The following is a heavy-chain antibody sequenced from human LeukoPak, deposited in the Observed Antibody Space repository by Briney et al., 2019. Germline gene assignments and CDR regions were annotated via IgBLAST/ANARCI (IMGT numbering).Heavy chain of an antibody. CDR1: GFTFRDYY. J-gene: IGHJ4*02. CDR2: ISGSGSYT. V-gene: IGHV3-11*06. CDR3: AGHRYCSSISCYIFDL. Sequence: GGSLRLSCAASGFTFRDYYMTWIRQAPGKGLEWVSYISGSGSYTNYADSVKGRFTISRDNAKNSLYLQMNSLRGEDTAVYYCAGHRYCSSISCYIFDLWGQGTLVTVSS. D-gene: IGHD2-2*02.